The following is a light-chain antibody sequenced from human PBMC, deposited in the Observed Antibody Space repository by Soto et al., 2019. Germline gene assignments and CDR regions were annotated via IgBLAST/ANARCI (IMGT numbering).Light chain of an antibody. Sequence: QSALTQPPSASGSPGQSVAISCTGTSSDVGGYNYVSWYQQHPGKAPKLMIYEVNKRPSGVPDRFSGSKSGNTASLTVSGLQAEDEADXYCSSYAGRSNVFGTGTKVTVL. CDR2: EVN. V-gene: IGLV2-8*01. CDR1: SSDVGGYNY. J-gene: IGLJ1*01. CDR3: SSYAGRSNV.